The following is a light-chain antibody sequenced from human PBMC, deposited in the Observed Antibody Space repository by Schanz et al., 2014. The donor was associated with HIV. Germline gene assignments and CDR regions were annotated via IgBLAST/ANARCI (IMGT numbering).Light chain of an antibody. V-gene: IGLV2-14*01. J-gene: IGLJ1*01. CDR3: SSYTSSSTPHYF. CDR2: EVT. Sequence: QSALTQPPSVSGSPGQSVTISCTGTSSDVGDYNYVSWYQQHPGKAPKLMIYEVTKRPLGVPNRFSGSKSGNTASLTISGLQAEDEADYYCSSYTSSSTPHYFFGTGTKLTVL. CDR1: SSDVGDYNY.